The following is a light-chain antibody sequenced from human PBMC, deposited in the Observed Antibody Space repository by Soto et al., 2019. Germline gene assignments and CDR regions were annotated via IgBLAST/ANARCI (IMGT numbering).Light chain of an antibody. CDR1: QSVSSSY. CDR2: GAS. J-gene: IGKJ1*01. CDR3: QQYGSSPKT. V-gene: IGKV3-20*01. Sequence: EIVLTQSPGTLYLSPGKRATLSCRASQSVSSSYLAWYQQKPGQAPRLLIYGASSRATGSPARFSGSGSGTDFTLTISRLEPEDFAVYYCQQYGSSPKTFGQGTKVEIK.